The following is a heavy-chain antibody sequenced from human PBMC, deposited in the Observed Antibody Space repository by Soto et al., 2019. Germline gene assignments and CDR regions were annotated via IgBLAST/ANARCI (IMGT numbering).Heavy chain of an antibody. CDR3: ARDMWSFGSGTYSVDS. J-gene: IGHJ4*02. CDR2: ISTYNDKT. CDR1: GYTCTCYW. D-gene: IGHD3-10*01. V-gene: IGHV1-18*01. Sequence: SVKGSGRVSGYTCTCYWITWVRQAPGQGLEWMGWISTYNDKTYYARKFQGRVTMTTDTSTNTAFMDLGNLRFDDTAVYYCARDMWSFGSGTYSVDSWGQGTLVTVSS.